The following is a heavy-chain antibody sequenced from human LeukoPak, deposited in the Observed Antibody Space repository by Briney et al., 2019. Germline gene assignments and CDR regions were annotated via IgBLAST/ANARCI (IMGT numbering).Heavy chain of an antibody. CDR3: ARDPTRGWFDP. CDR1: GYTLTELS. V-gene: IGHV1-2*02. D-gene: IGHD5-12*01. J-gene: IGHJ5*02. Sequence: ASVKVSCKVSGYTLTELSMHWVRQAPGQGLEWMGWINPNSGGTNSAQKFQGRVSMTRDTSINTAYMEMRRLRSDDTAVYYCARDPTRGWFDPWGQGTLVTVSS. CDR2: INPNSGGT.